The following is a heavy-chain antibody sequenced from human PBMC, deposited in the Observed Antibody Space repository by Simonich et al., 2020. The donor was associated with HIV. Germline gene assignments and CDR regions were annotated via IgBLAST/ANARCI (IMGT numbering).Heavy chain of an antibody. CDR2: VDPEDGEA. CDR3: ATPSLAATAFDY. D-gene: IGHD2-15*01. CDR1: GYTLTELS. J-gene: IGHJ4*02. V-gene: IGHV1-24*01. Sequence: QVQLVQSGAEVKKPGASVKVSCKVSGYTLTELSMHWGRQAPGKGLEWMGRVDPEDGEAICAEKFQGRVTITADTSTDTAYMELSGLRSEDTAVYYCATPSLAATAFDYWGQGTLVTVSS.